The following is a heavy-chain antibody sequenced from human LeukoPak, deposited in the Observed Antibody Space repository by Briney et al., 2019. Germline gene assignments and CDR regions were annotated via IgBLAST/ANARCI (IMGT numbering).Heavy chain of an antibody. CDR2: IGSRGGST. CDR3: AKDGDGYKFFDN. CDR1: GFTFSNYA. Sequence: GGSLRLSCAASGFTFSNYAMSWVRQAPGKGLEWVSVIGSRGGSTYYADSVKGRFTISRDNSKNTLYLQMNSLRAEDTAVYYCAKDGDGYKFFDNWGQGTLVTVSS. V-gene: IGHV3-23*01. D-gene: IGHD5-24*01. J-gene: IGHJ4*02.